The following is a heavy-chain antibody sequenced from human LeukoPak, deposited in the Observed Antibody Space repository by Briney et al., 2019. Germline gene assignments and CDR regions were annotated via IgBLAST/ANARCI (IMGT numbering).Heavy chain of an antibody. CDR1: GFTFDDYA. CDR3: AKGATFDY. CDR2: ISWNSGSI. Sequence: GGSLRLSCAASGFTFDDYAMHWVRQAPGKGLEWVSGISWNSGSIGYADSVKGRFTISRDNAKNSLYLQMNSLRAEDTALYYCAKGATFDYWGQRTLDTVSS. V-gene: IGHV3-9*01. J-gene: IGHJ4*02.